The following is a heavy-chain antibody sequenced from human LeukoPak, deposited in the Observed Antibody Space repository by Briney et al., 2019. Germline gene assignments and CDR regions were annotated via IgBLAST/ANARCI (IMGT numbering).Heavy chain of an antibody. V-gene: IGHV3-30*03. J-gene: IGHJ4*02. D-gene: IGHD1-26*01. Sequence: PGGSLRLSCAVSGFTFSSYGMHWVRQAPGKGLEWVAVISSDGSSEQSADSVKGRFTISRGNPKNMLFLQMDSLRAEDAAVYYCARDLSGSYVSDYWGQGTLVTVSS. CDR2: ISSDGSSE. CDR1: GFTFSSYG. CDR3: ARDLSGSYVSDY.